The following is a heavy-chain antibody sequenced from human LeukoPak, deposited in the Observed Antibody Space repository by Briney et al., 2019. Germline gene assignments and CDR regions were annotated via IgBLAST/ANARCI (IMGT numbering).Heavy chain of an antibody. CDR1: GFTFSSYG. Sequence: GRSLRLSCAASGFTFSSYGMHWVRQAPGKGLEWVAVISYDGSNKYYADSVKGRFTISRDNSKNTLYLQMNSLRAEDTAVYYCARDRGYYDSSGYYGYWGQGTLVTVSS. V-gene: IGHV3-30*03. CDR2: ISYDGSNK. CDR3: ARDRGYYDSSGYYGY. J-gene: IGHJ4*02. D-gene: IGHD3-22*01.